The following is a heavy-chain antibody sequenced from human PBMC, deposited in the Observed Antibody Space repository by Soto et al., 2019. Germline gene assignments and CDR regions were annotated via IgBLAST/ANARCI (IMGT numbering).Heavy chain of an antibody. D-gene: IGHD3-10*01. CDR3: ARENYYALDY. V-gene: IGHV4-59*01. Sequence: SETLSLTGTVSSGSISSYNWNWVRQPPGKGLEWIGFINYSGSTHYNPSLKSRVTISLDTSKNQFSLKLNSVTAADTDVYYCARENYYALDYWGPGTLVTVSS. J-gene: IGHJ4*02. CDR2: INYSGST. CDR1: SGSISSYN.